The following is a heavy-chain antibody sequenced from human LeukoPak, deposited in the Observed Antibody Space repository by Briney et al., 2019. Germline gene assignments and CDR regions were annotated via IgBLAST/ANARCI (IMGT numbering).Heavy chain of an antibody. CDR1: GLNFDDSA. D-gene: IGHD7-27*01. CDR2: SGGAT. Sequence: GGSLRLSCVASGLNFDDSAMHWVRQAPGKGLEYVSTSGGATYYADSVKGRFAISRDNAKNTLYLQMSSLRAEDTAVYYCIKDRTGTYSFDYWGQGTLVTVSS. J-gene: IGHJ4*02. CDR3: IKDRTGTYSFDY. V-gene: IGHV3-64D*09.